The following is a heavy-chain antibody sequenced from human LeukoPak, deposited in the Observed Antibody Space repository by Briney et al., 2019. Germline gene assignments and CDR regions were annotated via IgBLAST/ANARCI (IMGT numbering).Heavy chain of an antibody. CDR3: ARGLQQQLGWFDP. V-gene: IGHV3-53*04. CDR1: GFTVSNNY. CDR2: IYSGGGT. D-gene: IGHD6-13*01. Sequence: QSGGSLRLSCSASGFTVSNNYMSWVRQAAGKGLEWVSIIYSGGGTNYADSVKGRFTISRNNSKNTLYLQMSSLRPDDTAVYYCARGLQQQLGWFDPWGQGTLVTVSS. J-gene: IGHJ5*02.